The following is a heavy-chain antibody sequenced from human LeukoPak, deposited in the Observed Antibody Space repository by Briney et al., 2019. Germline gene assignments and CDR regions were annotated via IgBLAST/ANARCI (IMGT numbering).Heavy chain of an antibody. CDR1: GGSISSGGYY. V-gene: IGHV4-31*03. D-gene: IGHD3-22*01. CDR3: ARQGYYDSSVDY. CDR2: IYYSGST. Sequence: SETLSLTCTVSGGSISSGGYYWSWIRQHPGKGLEWIGYIYYSGSTYYNPSLKSRVTISVDTSKNQFSLKLSSVTAADTAVYYCARQGYYDSSVDYWGQGTLVTVSS. J-gene: IGHJ4*02.